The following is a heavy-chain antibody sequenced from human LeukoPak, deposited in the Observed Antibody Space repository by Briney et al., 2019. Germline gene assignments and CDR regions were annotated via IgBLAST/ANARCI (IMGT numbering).Heavy chain of an antibody. CDR1: GFTFSNYG. CDR3: ARGRSITLLRGVAMSDGFDI. D-gene: IGHD3-10*01. V-gene: IGHV3-21*06. CDR2: TDTSGRCV. J-gene: IGHJ3*02. Sequence: GGSLRLSCAASGFTFSNYGMNWVRQAPGKGLEWVSFTDTSGRCVYYGDSVKGRFTISRDNAKNLLFLQMNGLRAEDTALYYCARGRSITLLRGVAMSDGFDIWGQGAMVAVSS.